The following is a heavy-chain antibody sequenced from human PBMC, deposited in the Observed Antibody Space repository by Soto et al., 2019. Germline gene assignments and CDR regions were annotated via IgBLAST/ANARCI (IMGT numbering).Heavy chain of an antibody. V-gene: IGHV3-23*01. CDR2: ISGSGGST. D-gene: IGHD2-15*01. CDR1: GCTFSSYA. J-gene: IGHJ4*02. CDR3: ATWGDIVVVVAATLLNY. Sequence: EVQLLESGGGLVQPGGSLRLSCAASGCTFSSYAMSWVRQAPGKGLEWVSAISGSGGSTYYADSVKGRFTISRDNSKNSLYLQMNSLRAEGTAVYYWATWGDIVVVVAATLLNYWGKGTLVTVSS.